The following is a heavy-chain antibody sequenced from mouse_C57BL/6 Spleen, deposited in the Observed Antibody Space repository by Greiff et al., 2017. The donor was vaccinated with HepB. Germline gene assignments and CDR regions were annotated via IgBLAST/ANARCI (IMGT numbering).Heavy chain of an antibody. CDR2: IHPNSGST. CDR3: ARVYYGSNPYFDV. D-gene: IGHD1-1*01. Sequence: QVQLQQPGAELVKPGASVKLSCKASGYTFTSYWMHWVKQRPGQGLEWIGMIHPNSGSTNYNEKFKSKATLTVDKSSSTAYMQLSSLTSEDSAVYYCARVYYGSNPYFDVWGTGTRSPSPQ. V-gene: IGHV1-64*01. CDR1: GYTFTSYW. J-gene: IGHJ1*03.